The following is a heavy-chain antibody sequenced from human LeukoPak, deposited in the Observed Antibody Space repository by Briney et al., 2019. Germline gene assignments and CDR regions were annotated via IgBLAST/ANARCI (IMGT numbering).Heavy chain of an antibody. Sequence: PSETLSLTCAVYGGSFSGYYWSWIRQPPGKGLEWIGEINHSGSTNYNPSLKSRVTISVDTSKNQFSLKLSSVTAADTAVYYCARGGNCSGGSCSRADYWGQGTLVTVSS. J-gene: IGHJ4*02. CDR3: ARGGNCSGGSCSRADY. CDR2: INHSGST. D-gene: IGHD2-15*01. V-gene: IGHV4-34*01. CDR1: GGSFSGYY.